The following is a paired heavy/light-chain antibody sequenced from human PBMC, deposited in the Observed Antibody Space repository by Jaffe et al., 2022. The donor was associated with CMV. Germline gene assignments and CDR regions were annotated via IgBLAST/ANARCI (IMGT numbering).Light chain of an antibody. J-gene: IGKJ5*01. V-gene: IGKV4-1*01. CDR1: QSVLYSSNSKNY. CDR3: QQYYSSPIT. CDR2: WAS. Sequence: DIVMTQSPDSLAVSLGERATINCKSSQSVLYSSNSKNYLAWYQQKPGQPPKLLIYWASTRESGVPDRFSGSESGTDFTLTINSLQAEDVAVYYCQQYYSSPITFGQGTRLEIK.
Heavy chain of an antibody. CDR3: ASGDCTSSTCPSPPQV. J-gene: IGHJ4*02. V-gene: IGHV3-21*01. D-gene: IGHD2-2*01. CDR2: ISSSSNYI. Sequence: EVQLVESGGGLVKPGGSLRLSCAASGFTFSIYSMNWVRQAPGKGLEWVSSISSSSNYIYYADSVKGRFSISRDNAKESLYLQMNSLRAEDTAVYYCASGDCTSSTCPSPPQVGGQGTLVTVSS. CDR1: GFTFSIYS.